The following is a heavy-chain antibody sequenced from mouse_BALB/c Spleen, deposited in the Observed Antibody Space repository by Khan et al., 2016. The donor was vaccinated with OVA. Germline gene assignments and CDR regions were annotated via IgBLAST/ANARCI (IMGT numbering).Heavy chain of an antibody. D-gene: IGHD2-10*01. CDR3: ASAYYGNYREAMDY. J-gene: IGHJ4*01. V-gene: IGHV2-6-7*01. CDR2: IWGDGST. Sequence: VQLQDSGPGLVAPSQSLSITCTVSGFSLTGYGVNWVRQPPGKGREWLGMIWGDGSTDYNSALKSRLSISKDNSKSQVFLKMNSLQTDDTARYYCASAYYGNYREAMDYWGQGTSVTVAS. CDR1: GFSLTGYG.